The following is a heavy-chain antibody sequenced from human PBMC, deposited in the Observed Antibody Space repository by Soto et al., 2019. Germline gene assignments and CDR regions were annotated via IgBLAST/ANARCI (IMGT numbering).Heavy chain of an antibody. J-gene: IGHJ5*02. CDR2: IYYSGNT. CDR3: ARXGGGLVVVPVGIRRFDP. Sequence: SETLSLTCTVSGGSISSSYYYWGWIRQPPGKGMEWIGSIYYSGNTYYNPSLKSRVTISVNTSKNQFSLTVTSVTAADTAVYYCARXGGGLVVVPVGIRRFDPWGRGTLVTVSS. V-gene: IGHV4-39*01. CDR1: GGSISSSYYY. D-gene: IGHD2-2*02.